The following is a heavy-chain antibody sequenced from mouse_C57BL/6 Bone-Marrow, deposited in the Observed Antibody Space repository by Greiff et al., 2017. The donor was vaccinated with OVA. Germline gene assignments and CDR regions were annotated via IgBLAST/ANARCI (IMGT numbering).Heavy chain of an antibody. J-gene: IGHJ4*01. Sequence: VQLQQSGAELARPGASVKLSCKASGYTFTSYGISWVKQRTGQGLEWIGEIYPRSGNTYYKEKFKGKATLTAEKSSSTAYMQLSSLTSEDSAVYYCAIYYSNYVAMDYWGQGTSVTVSS. CDR2: IYPRSGNT. CDR3: AIYYSNYVAMDY. D-gene: IGHD2-5*01. CDR1: GYTFTSYG. V-gene: IGHV1-81*01.